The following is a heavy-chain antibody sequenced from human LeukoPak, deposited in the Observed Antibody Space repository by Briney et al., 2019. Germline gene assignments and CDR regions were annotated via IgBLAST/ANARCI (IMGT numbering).Heavy chain of an antibody. J-gene: IGHJ4*02. V-gene: IGHV3-23*01. CDR2: LTGYSVGT. CDR3: AKHYGDYRSFDY. D-gene: IGHD4-17*01. CDR1: GFTFTSYA. Sequence: PGGSLRLSCAASGFTFTSYAMSWVRQAPGKGLEWVSSLTGYSVGTYYADSVKGRFTISRDNSKSTLYLQMNSLRAEDTAVYYCAKHYGDYRSFDYWGQGTLVTVSS.